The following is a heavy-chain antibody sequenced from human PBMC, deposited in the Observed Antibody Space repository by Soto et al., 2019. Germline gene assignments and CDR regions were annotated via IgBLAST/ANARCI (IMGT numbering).Heavy chain of an antibody. J-gene: IGHJ5*02. Sequence: SETLSLTCTVSGASINSYYWTWSRQPPGQGLEWIGYIYYSGSTDYNPSLRSRVTISVDTSKNQFFLKLTSVTAADTAVYYCARRSTTMTTWGQGTLVTVSS. V-gene: IGHV4-59*08. CDR1: GASINSYY. D-gene: IGHD4-17*01. CDR2: IYYSGST. CDR3: ARRSTTMTT.